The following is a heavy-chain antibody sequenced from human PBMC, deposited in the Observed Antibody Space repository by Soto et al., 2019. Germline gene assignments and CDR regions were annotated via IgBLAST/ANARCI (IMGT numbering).Heavy chain of an antibody. Sequence: GSLRLSCAASGFTFSDHYMDWVRQAPGKGLEWVGRIRNKANRYTTEYAASVKGRFTISRDDSRNSLYLQMNSLQTEDTAVYYCTRDDPPAPGTLDYWGQRALVTVSS. J-gene: IGHJ4*01. CDR2: IRNKANRYTT. D-gene: IGHD6-13*01. CDR1: GFTFSDHY. CDR3: TRDDPPAPGTLDY. V-gene: IGHV3-72*01.